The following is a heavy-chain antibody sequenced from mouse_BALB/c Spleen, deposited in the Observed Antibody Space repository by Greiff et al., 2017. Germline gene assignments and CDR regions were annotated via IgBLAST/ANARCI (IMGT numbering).Heavy chain of an antibody. D-gene: IGHD1-1*01. CDR2: ISSGSSTI. CDR1: GFTFSSFG. Sequence: EVQRVESGGGLVQPGGSRKLSCAASGFTFSSFGMHWVRQAPEKGLEWVAYISSGSSTIYYADTVKGRFTISRDNPKNTLFLQMTSLRSEDTAMYYCARSNYYGSSLDYWGQGTTLTVSS. J-gene: IGHJ2*01. CDR3: ARSNYYGSSLDY. V-gene: IGHV5-17*02.